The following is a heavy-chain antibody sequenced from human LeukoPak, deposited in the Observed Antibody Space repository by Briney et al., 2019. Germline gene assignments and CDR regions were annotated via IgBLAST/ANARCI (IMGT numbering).Heavy chain of an antibody. V-gene: IGHV3-23*01. J-gene: IGHJ5*01. D-gene: IGHD3-10*01. CDR2: SSGSGGST. CDR1: GFTFSNYV. Sequence: QPGGSLRPSCAASGFTFSNYVMSWVRQAPEKGLQWVSSSSGSGGSTYYADSVKGRFTISRDSSKKTVYLQMNSLRDEDTAVYFCAKGASPDYYGSGRFDFWGQGILVTVSS. CDR3: AKGASPDYYGSGRFDF.